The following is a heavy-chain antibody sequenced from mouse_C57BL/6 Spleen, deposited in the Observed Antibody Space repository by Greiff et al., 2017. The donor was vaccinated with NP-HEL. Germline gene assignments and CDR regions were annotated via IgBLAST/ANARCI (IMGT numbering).Heavy chain of an antibody. CDR3: ARSSHYYGSSHYYAMDY. D-gene: IGHD1-1*01. Sequence: QVQLKQPGAELVKPGASVKLSCKASGYTFTSYWMHWVKQRPGRGLEWIGRIDPNSGGTKYNEKFKSKATLTVDKPSSTAYMQLSSLTSEDSAVYYCARSSHYYGSSHYYAMDYWGQGTSVTVSS. J-gene: IGHJ4*01. CDR1: GYTFTSYW. V-gene: IGHV1-72*01. CDR2: IDPNSGGT.